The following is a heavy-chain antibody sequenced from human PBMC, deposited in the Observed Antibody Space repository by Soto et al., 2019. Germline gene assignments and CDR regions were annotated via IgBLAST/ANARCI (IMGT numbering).Heavy chain of an antibody. V-gene: IGHV1-69*08. Sequence: QVQLVQSGAEVKKPGSSVKVSCKASGGTFSSYTISWVRQAPGQGNEWMGRIIPILGIANDAQKFQGRVTITADKSRITVFMELSSRRSEDTAVYYCARDIRTNEYSYGPHFNYYGMDVWGQATTVTVTS. CDR3: ARDIRTNEYSYGPHFNYYGMDV. D-gene: IGHD5-18*01. CDR1: GGTFSSYT. J-gene: IGHJ6*02. CDR2: IIPILGIA.